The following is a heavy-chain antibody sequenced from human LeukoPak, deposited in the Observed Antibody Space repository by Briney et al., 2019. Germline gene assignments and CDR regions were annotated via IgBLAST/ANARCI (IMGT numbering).Heavy chain of an antibody. V-gene: IGHV3-74*01. CDR2: INSDGSST. J-gene: IGHJ4*02. D-gene: IGHD1-26*01. CDR3: VGSQYSGSYYGD. Sequence: GGSLRLSCAVSGFTFSSYWMHWVRQAPGKGLVWVSRINSDGSSTSYADSVKGRFTISRDNAKNTLYLQMNSLRAEDTAVYYCVGSQYSGSYYGDWGQGTLVTVSS. CDR1: GFTFSSYW.